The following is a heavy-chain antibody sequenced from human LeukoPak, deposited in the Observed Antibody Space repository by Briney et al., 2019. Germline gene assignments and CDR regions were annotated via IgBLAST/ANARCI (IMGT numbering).Heavy chain of an antibody. Sequence: ASVKVSCEASGYTFTSYYMHWVRQAPGQGLEWMGIINPSGGSTSYAQKFQGRVTMTRDTSTSTVYMELSSLRSEDTAVHYCARDTSTDYGGNWANFDYWGQGTLVTVSS. CDR3: ARDTSTDYGGNWANFDY. CDR2: INPSGGST. J-gene: IGHJ4*02. D-gene: IGHD4-23*01. V-gene: IGHV1-46*03. CDR1: GYTFTSYY.